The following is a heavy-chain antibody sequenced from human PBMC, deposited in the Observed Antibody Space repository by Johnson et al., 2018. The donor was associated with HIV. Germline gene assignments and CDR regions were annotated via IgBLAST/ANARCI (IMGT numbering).Heavy chain of an antibody. CDR2: ISSSGSMI. CDR1: GFTFSDYY. Sequence: VQLVESGGGLVKPGGSLRLSCAASGFTFSDYYMSWIRQAPGKGLEWVSYISSSGSMIYYAASVKGRFTISRDNSKDTLYLQMHCLRPEDTALYYCARDPPYGGNPSAFDVWGQGTMVTVSS. J-gene: IGHJ3*01. V-gene: IGHV3-11*04. CDR3: ARDPPYGGNPSAFDV. D-gene: IGHD4-23*01.